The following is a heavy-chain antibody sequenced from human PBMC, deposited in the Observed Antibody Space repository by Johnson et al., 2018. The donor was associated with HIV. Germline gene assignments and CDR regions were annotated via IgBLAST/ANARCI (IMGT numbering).Heavy chain of an antibody. CDR1: GFIFDDYG. CDR3: ARAPHICTNAICLDAFDI. CDR2: INWNGGST. V-gene: IGHV3-20*04. D-gene: IGHD2-8*01. Sequence: VQLVESGGGVVRPGGSLRLSCVASGFIFDDYGMSWVRQVPGKGLEWVSDINWNGGSTGYADSVQGRLTISRDNAKNSLYLHMTSLRAEDTALYYCARAPHICTNAICLDAFDIWGQGTMVTVSS. J-gene: IGHJ3*02.